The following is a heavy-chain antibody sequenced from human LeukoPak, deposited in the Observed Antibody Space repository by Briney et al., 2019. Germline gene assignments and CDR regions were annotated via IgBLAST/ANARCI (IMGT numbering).Heavy chain of an antibody. D-gene: IGHD4-17*01. Sequence: PGRSLRLSCAASGFTFSGYGMHWVRQAPGKGLEWVAVISYDGSNKYYADSVKGRFTISRDNSKNTLYLQMNSLRAEDTALYYCAKDSGDPYYYYGLDVWGQGTTVTVSS. CDR1: GFTFSGYG. J-gene: IGHJ6*02. CDR2: ISYDGSNK. V-gene: IGHV3-30*18. CDR3: AKDSGDPYYYYGLDV.